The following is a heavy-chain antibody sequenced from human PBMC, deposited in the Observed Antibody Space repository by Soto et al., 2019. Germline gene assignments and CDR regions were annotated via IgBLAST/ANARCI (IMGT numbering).Heavy chain of an antibody. J-gene: IGHJ4*02. V-gene: IGHV4-34*01. D-gene: IGHD5-12*01. CDR1: GGSFSGYY. CDR2: INHSGST. Sequence: SETLSLTCGVNGGSFSGYYWNWIRQSPGKGLEWIGEINHSGSTNYNPSLKSRVTISVDTSKNQFSLKLSSVTAADTAVYYCARERRWLPYYFDYWGQGTLVTVSS. CDR3: ARERRWLPYYFDY.